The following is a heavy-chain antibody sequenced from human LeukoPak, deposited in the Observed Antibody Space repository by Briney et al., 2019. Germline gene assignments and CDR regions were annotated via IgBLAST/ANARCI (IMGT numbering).Heavy chain of an antibody. Sequence: ESGPTLVKPTQTLTLTCTFSGFSLSTSGVGVGWIRQPPGKALEWLALIYWDDDKRYSPSLKSRLTVSKDTSKNQVVFTMTNMDPVDTATYYCAHRPYYYDSDNYYRDAFDVWGQGTVVTVSS. J-gene: IGHJ3*01. CDR1: GFSLSTSGVG. V-gene: IGHV2-5*02. D-gene: IGHD3-22*01. CDR2: IYWDDDK. CDR3: AHRPYYYDSDNYYRDAFDV.